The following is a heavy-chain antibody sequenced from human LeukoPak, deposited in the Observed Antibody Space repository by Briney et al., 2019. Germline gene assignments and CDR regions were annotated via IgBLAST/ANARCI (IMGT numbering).Heavy chain of an antibody. CDR3: ARPWGTTGSPLGAFDI. J-gene: IGHJ3*02. CDR1: GGSFSGYY. D-gene: IGHD1-1*01. V-gene: IGHV4-34*01. Sequence: SETLSLTCAVYGGSFSGYYWNWIRQPPGKGLEWIGEITHSGSTNFNPSLKSRVTISVDTSKNQVFLKLYSVTVADTAVYYCARPWGTTGSPLGAFDIWGQRTMVTISS. CDR2: ITHSGST.